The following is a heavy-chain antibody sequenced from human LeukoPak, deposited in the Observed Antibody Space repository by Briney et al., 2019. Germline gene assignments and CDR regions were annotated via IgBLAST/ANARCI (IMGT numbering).Heavy chain of an antibody. J-gene: IGHJ6*03. Sequence: SETLSLTCTVSGGSISSYYWSWIRQPAGKGLEWIGRIYTSGSTNYNPSLKSRVTMSVDTSKNQFSLKLSSVTAADTAVYYCARVNVVIGDYDYYYYYMDVWGKGTTVTISS. CDR3: ARVNVVIGDYDYYYYYMDV. V-gene: IGHV4-4*07. CDR1: GGSISSYY. CDR2: IYTSGST. D-gene: IGHD4-17*01.